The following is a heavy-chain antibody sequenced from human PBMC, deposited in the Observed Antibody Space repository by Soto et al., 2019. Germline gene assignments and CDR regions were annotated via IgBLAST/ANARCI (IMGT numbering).Heavy chain of an antibody. Sequence: SVKVSFQASGGTLSSYATSWVRQAPGQGLEWMGGIIPIFGTANYAQKFQGRVTITADESTSTAYMELSSLRSEDTAVYYCARXRVDCSGGSCSLGAFDIWGQGTMVTVSS. CDR2: IIPIFGTA. D-gene: IGHD2-15*01. J-gene: IGHJ3*02. CDR3: ARXRVDCSGGSCSLGAFDI. V-gene: IGHV1-69*13. CDR1: GGTLSSYA.